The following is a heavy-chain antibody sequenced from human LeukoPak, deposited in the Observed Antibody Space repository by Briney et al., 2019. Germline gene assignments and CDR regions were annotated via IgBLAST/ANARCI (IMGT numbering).Heavy chain of an antibody. CDR3: AKDGIAAAGRRYYYYYYMDV. CDR1: GFTVSSNY. Sequence: GGSLRLSCAASGFTVSSNYMSWVRQAPGKGLERVSVIYSGGSTYYADSVKGRFTISRDNSKNSLYLQMNSLRAEDTALYYCAKDGIAAAGRRYYYYYYMDVWGKGTTVTVSS. CDR2: IYSGGST. V-gene: IGHV3-53*05. J-gene: IGHJ6*03. D-gene: IGHD6-13*01.